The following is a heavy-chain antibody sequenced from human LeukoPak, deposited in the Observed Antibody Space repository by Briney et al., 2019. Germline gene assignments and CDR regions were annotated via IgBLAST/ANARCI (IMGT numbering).Heavy chain of an antibody. CDR2: IRSKTYGGTT. Sequence: GGSLRLSCTASGFTFGDYAMSWVRQAPGKGLEWVSFIRSKTYGGTTEYAASVKGRFTISRDDSKSIAYLQMNCLKTEDTAVYYCTRGAYYDRSGFQYYFDYWGQGTLVTVSS. D-gene: IGHD3-22*01. V-gene: IGHV3-49*04. CDR3: TRGAYYDRSGFQYYFDY. CDR1: GFTFGDYA. J-gene: IGHJ4*02.